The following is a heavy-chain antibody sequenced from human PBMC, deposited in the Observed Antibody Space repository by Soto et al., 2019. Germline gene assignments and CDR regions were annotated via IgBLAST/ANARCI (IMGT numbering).Heavy chain of an antibody. CDR1: NYSISSGYY. D-gene: IGHD3-16*01. J-gene: IGHJ4*02. CDR3: ARVAFGPIDY. CDR2: MYHSGTT. V-gene: IGHV4-38-2*02. Sequence: SETLSLTCTVSNYSISSGYYWGRIRQSPGEGLEWIVSMYHSGTTYYNPSLKSRVTISIDTSKNQFSLKLTSVTSADTAVYFCARVAFGPIDYWGQGTLVTVSS.